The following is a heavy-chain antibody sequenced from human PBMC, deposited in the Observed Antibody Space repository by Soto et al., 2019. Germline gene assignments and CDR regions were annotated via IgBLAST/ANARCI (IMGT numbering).Heavy chain of an antibody. V-gene: IGHV4-34*01. CDR2: MNHSGGT. D-gene: IGHD3-22*01. CDR3: ARGRVDPVDTSGSYEY. Sequence: PSETLWLTGAVYGGSFSGYYWSWIRQPPGKGREWIGEMNHSGGTSYNPSLKRRGSISVDTSKSQLSLKLTSVTAADRAVYYCARGRVDPVDTSGSYEYWRQGTPVTVSS. J-gene: IGHJ4*02. CDR1: GGSFSGYY.